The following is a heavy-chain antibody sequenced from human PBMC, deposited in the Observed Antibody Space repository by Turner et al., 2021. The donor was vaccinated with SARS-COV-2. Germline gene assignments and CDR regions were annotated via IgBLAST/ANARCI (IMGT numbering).Heavy chain of an antibody. D-gene: IGHD6-19*01. CDR1: GFTFSSYA. CDR3: AKPPGEQWLVLALVFDY. CDR2: ISGSGGST. V-gene: IGHV3-23*01. J-gene: IGHJ4*02. Sequence: EVQLLESGGGLVQPGGSLRLSCAASGFTFSSYAMIWVRQAPGKGLEWVSAISGSGGSTYYADSVKGRFTISRDNSKNTLYLQMNSLRAEDTAVYYCAKPPGEQWLVLALVFDYWGQGTLVTVSS.